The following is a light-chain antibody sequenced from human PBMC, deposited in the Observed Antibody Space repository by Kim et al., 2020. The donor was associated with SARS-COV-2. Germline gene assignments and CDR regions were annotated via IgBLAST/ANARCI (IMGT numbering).Light chain of an antibody. CDR1: HNSDKL. J-gene: IGKJ1*01. Sequence: SALGGSGVTICRRGKHNSDKLVAWYQQTAGEAHQLMIHDASVLERGVSTRSGSSGSAEDFTLTINRQQPDDSATYCCQQYYHHWTFGLGTKVDIK. CDR2: DAS. CDR3: QQYYHHWT. V-gene: IGKV1-5*01.